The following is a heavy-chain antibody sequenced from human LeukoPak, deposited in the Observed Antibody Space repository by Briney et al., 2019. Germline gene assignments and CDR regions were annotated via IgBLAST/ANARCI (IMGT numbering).Heavy chain of an antibody. V-gene: IGHV3-21*05. CDR2: ISSSSSYI. CDR1: GFTFSSYE. D-gene: IGHD3-10*02. Sequence: GGSLRLSCAASGFTFSSYEMNWVRQAPGKELEWVSYISSSSSYIYYADSVKGRFTISRDNAKNSLYLQMNGLRAEDTAVYYCAELGITMIGGVWGKGTTVTISS. CDR3: AELGITMIGGV. J-gene: IGHJ6*04.